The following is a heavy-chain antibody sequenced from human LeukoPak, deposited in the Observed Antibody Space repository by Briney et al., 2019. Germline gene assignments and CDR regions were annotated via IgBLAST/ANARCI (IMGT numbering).Heavy chain of an antibody. Sequence: GASVKVSCKSSGYTFTSHSISWLRQAPGQGLEWMGWISAYGGNTHYAQKFQGSVTMTTETSTSTAYMELRSLISDDTAVYYCARGSSSFDYWGQGTLVTVSS. J-gene: IGHJ4*02. CDR3: ARGSSSFDY. CDR1: GYTFTSHS. CDR2: ISAYGGNT. V-gene: IGHV1-18*01. D-gene: IGHD2-2*01.